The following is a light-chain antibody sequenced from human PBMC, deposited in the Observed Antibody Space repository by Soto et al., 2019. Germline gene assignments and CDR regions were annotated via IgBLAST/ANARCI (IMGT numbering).Light chain of an antibody. J-gene: IGKJ3*01. CDR3: QHYSTYSGT. CDR1: QSIGDW. Sequence: DVQMAQSPSTLSASVGDRVTITCRASQSIGDWLAWFQQKPGKAPALLIYRASYLESGVPSRFSGSGSGKEFPLTISRLQPDDFSTYYCQHYSTYSGTFGPGTTVEIK. V-gene: IGKV1-5*03. CDR2: RAS.